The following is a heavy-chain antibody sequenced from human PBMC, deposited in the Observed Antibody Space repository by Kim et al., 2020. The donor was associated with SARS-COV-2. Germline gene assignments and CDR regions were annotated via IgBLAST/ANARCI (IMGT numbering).Heavy chain of an antibody. Sequence: GGSLRLSCVASGFTFTSYVMHWVRQTPVKGLEWVAVISYDGSDKSYADSVKGRFTISRDNSKNTVYLQMNSLRVEDTAVYYCARTRVLMTTTDYWGQGTLVTVSS. V-gene: IGHV3-30*04. J-gene: IGHJ4*02. D-gene: IGHD4-4*01. CDR2: ISYDGSDK. CDR3: ARTRVLMTTTDY. CDR1: GFTFTSYV.